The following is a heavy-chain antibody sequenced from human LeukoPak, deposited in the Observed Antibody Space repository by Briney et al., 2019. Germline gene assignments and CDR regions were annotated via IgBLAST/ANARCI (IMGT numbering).Heavy chain of an antibody. CDR2: IRSKAYGGTT. V-gene: IGHV3-49*03. CDR1: GFTFGDYA. D-gene: IGHD5-24*01. Sequence: GGSLRLSCTASGFTFGDYAMSWFRQAPGKGLEWVGFIRSKAYGGTTEYAASVKGRFTISRDDSKSIAYLQMNSLKTEDTAVYYCTRDRGYGYNYFDYWGQGTLVTVSS. CDR3: TRDRGYGYNYFDY. J-gene: IGHJ4*02.